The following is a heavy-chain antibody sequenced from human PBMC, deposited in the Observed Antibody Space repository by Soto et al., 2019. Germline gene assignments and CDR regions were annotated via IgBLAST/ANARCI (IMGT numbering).Heavy chain of an antibody. CDR2: TFFRFKWYY. Sequence: SQTLSLTCAISGDSVSSNSAAWNWIRQSPSRSLEWLGRTFFRFKWYYYYSVSVKSRITINPDTSKNQFSLQLNSVTPEDTAVYYCARDLLSWSSSWCFDYWGQGTLVTVSS. J-gene: IGHJ4*02. CDR1: GDSVSSNSAA. CDR3: ARDLLSWSSSWCFDY. D-gene: IGHD6-13*01. V-gene: IGHV6-1*01.